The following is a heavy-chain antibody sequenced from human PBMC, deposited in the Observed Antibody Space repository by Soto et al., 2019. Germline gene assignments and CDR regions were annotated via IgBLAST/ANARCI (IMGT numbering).Heavy chain of an antibody. D-gene: IGHD2-2*01. J-gene: IGHJ6*02. CDR1: GGSISSYY. Sequence: SATLSLTCTVSGGSISSYYWSWIRQPPGKGLEWIGYIYYSGSTNYNPSLKSRVTISVDTSKNQFSLKLSSVTAADTAVYYCARLLVVPAALYYYYYGMDVWGQGTTVTVSS. V-gene: IGHV4-59*01. CDR3: ARLLVVPAALYYYYYGMDV. CDR2: IYYSGST.